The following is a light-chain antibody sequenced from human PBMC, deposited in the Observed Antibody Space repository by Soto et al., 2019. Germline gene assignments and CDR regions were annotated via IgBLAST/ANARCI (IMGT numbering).Light chain of an antibody. CDR3: SSYTSISTYV. CDR2: DVT. V-gene: IGLV2-14*01. CDR1: SSDVGGYNF. Sequence: SVLTQPASVSGSPGQSITISCPRTSSDVGGYNFVSWYQQHPDKAPKLMIYDVTNRPSGVSNRFSGSKSGNTASLTISGLQAEDEADYYCSSYTSISTYVFGTGTKVTVL. J-gene: IGLJ1*01.